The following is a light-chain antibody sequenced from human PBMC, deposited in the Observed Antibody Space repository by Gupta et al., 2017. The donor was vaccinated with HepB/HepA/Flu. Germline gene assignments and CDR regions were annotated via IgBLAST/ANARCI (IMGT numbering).Light chain of an antibody. CDR3: QQYGSSPGT. Sequence: IVLTQSPGTLSLSPGERATLSCRASQSVSSSYLAWYQQKPGQAPRLLIYGASNRATGIPERFSGSGSGTDFTLNISRLEPEDFAVYYCQQYGSSPGTFGQGTKVEIK. CDR2: GAS. J-gene: IGKJ1*01. CDR1: QSVSSSY. V-gene: IGKV3-20*01.